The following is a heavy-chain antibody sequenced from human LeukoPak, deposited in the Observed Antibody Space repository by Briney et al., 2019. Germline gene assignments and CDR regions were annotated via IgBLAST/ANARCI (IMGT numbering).Heavy chain of an antibody. CDR2: ISGSGGST. V-gene: IGHV3-23*01. D-gene: IGHD3-22*01. CDR3: ARHPNYYESSGYYKGFDC. J-gene: IGHJ4*02. Sequence: GGSLRLSCAASGFTFSSYAMSWVRQAPGKGLEWVSAISGSGGSTYYADSVKGRFTISRDNPKNTLYLQMNSLRAEDTAVYYCARHPNYYESSGYYKGFDCWGQGTLVTVSS. CDR1: GFTFSSYA.